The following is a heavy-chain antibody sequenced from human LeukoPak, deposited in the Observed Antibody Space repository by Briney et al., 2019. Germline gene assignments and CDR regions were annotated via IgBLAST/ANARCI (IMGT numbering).Heavy chain of an antibody. CDR3: SRARAPVVIDVGY. CDR2: VYSNGRP. CDR1: GASISGTTYY. D-gene: IGHD3-22*01. Sequence: SETLSLTCTVSGASISGTTYYWGWVRQPPGKGLEWIGTVYSNGRPYYNPSLKSRVAIYVDTSKNQFFLNVTSVTAADTAVYYCSRARAPVVIDVGYWGQGNLVTVAS. J-gene: IGHJ4*02. V-gene: IGHV4-39*01.